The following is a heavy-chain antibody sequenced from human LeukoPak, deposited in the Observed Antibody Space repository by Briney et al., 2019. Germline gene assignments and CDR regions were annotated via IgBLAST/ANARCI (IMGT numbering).Heavy chain of an antibody. CDR3: ARVDSGPMPEVRGVIDYYYYMDV. CDR2: INWNGGST. CDR1: GFTFSSYD. D-gene: IGHD3-10*01. Sequence: PGGSLRLSCAASGFTFSSYDMHWVRQAPGKGLEWVSGINWNGGSTGYADSVKGRFTISRDNAKNSLYLQMNSLRAEDTALYYCARVDSGPMPEVRGVIDYYYYMDVWGKGTTVTVSS. V-gene: IGHV3-20*04. J-gene: IGHJ6*03.